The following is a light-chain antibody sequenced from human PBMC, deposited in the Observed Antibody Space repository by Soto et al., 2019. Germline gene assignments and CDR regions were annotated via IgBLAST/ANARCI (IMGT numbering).Light chain of an antibody. CDR1: QSVSTS. V-gene: IGKV3-15*01. CDR2: SAS. J-gene: IGKJ2*01. Sequence: EVVMTQSPATLSVFPGERVTLSCRASQSVSTSLAWYQQKRGQAPGLLIYSASTRATGIPARFSGSGSGTAFTLAIGSLESEDFGVNYCQLYFHGYILAQGTELE. CDR3: QLYFHGYI.